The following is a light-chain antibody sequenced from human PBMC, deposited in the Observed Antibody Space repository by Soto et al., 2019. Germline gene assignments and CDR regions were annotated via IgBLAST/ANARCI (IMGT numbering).Light chain of an antibody. CDR1: QSVSSF. J-gene: IGKJ5*01. V-gene: IGKV3-11*01. CDR2: DAS. CDR3: QQRSNWPPIT. Sequence: EIVLTQSPATLSLSPGERATLSCRPSQSVSSFLAWYQQKPGQAPRLLIYDASNRATGVPARFSGSGSGTDVTLTSSSLEPEDFAVYYGQQRSNWPPITFGQGTRLEIK.